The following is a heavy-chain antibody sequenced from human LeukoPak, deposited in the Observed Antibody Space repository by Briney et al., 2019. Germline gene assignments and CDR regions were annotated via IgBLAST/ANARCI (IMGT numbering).Heavy chain of an antibody. V-gene: IGHV3-23*01. D-gene: IGHD1-26*01. CDR1: GFTFTNHA. Sequence: GGSLRLSCAASGFTFTNHAMTWVRQAPGQGLEWVSAIGGDGRSTDYADSVKGRFTISRDNSKNTLYLQMNSLRAEDTALYYCARRVGGTPDYWGLGTLVTVSS. CDR3: ARRVGGTPDY. J-gene: IGHJ4*02. CDR2: IGGDGRST.